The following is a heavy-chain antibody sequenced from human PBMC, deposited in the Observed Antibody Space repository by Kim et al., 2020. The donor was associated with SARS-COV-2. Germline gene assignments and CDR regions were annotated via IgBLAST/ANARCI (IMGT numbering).Heavy chain of an antibody. J-gene: IGHJ3*02. Sequence: STYYNPSLKSRVTISVDMSKINFSLKLSSVTAADTAVYYCARHAPHAFDIWGQGTMVTVSS. V-gene: IGHV4-39*01. CDR3: ARHAPHAFDI. CDR2: ST.